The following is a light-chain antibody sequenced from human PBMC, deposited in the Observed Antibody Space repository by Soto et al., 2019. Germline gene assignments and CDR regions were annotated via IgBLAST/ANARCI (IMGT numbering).Light chain of an antibody. Sequence: EIVMTQSPATLSVSPGERATLSCRASQSVSSNLAWYQQKPGQAPRLLIYGASTRATGIPARCSGSGSGTEFTLTISSLQSEDFAVYYCRQYNNRPPRTFGGGTKVEIK. CDR3: RQYNNRPPRT. V-gene: IGKV3-15*01. CDR2: GAS. CDR1: QSVSSN. J-gene: IGKJ4*02.